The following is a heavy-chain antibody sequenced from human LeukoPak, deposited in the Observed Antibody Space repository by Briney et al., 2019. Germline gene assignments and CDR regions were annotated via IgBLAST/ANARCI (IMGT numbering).Heavy chain of an antibody. J-gene: IGHJ6*02. D-gene: IGHD5-18*01. CDR1: GFTFSSSW. Sequence: GGSLRLSCAASGFTFSSSWMHWVRQAPGKGLVWVSRINSDGSITTYADSVKGRFTISRDNAKNTLYLQMNSLRAEDTAVYYCAREDTALAHFDMDAWGQGTTVTVSS. CDR3: AREDTALAHFDMDA. CDR2: INSDGSIT. V-gene: IGHV3-74*01.